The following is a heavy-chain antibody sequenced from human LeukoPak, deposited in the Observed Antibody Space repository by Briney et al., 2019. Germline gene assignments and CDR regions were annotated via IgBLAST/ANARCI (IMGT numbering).Heavy chain of an antibody. D-gene: IGHD3-3*01. J-gene: IGHJ4*02. CDR2: ISYDGSNK. Sequence: GGSLRLSCAASGFTFSSYAMHWVRQAPGKGLEWVAVISYDGSNKYYADSVKGRFTISRDNSKNTLYLQMNSLRAEDTAVYYCAKGGYDFWSGYYMWGHFDYWGQGTLVTVSS. V-gene: IGHV3-30-3*01. CDR1: GFTFSSYA. CDR3: AKGGYDFWSGYYMWGHFDY.